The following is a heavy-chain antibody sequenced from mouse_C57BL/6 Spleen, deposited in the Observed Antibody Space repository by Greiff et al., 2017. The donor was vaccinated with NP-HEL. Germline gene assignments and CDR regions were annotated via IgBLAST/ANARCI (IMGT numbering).Heavy chain of an antibody. J-gene: IGHJ2*01. Sequence: QVQLQQPGAELVKPGASVKLSCKASGYTFTSYWMQWVKQRPGQGLEWIGEIDPSDSYTNYNQKFKGKATLTVDTSSSTAYMQLSSLTSEDSAVYYCARNSNWYYCDYWGQGTTLTVSS. CDR1: GYTFTSYW. CDR2: IDPSDSYT. V-gene: IGHV1-50*01. D-gene: IGHD2-5*01. CDR3: ARNSNWYYCDY.